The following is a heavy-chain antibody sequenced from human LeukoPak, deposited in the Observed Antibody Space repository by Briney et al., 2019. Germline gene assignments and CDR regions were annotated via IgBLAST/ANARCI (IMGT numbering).Heavy chain of an antibody. J-gene: IGHJ3*02. CDR1: GYTFTGYY. Sequence: ASVKVSCKASGYTFTGYYMHWVRQAPGQGLEWMGWINSNSGGTNYAQKFQGWVTMTRDTSISTAYMELSRLRSGDTAVYYCARDCGGDCYSIEHDAFDIWGQGTMVTVSS. V-gene: IGHV1-2*04. D-gene: IGHD2-21*01. CDR3: ARDCGGDCYSIEHDAFDI. CDR2: INSNSGGT.